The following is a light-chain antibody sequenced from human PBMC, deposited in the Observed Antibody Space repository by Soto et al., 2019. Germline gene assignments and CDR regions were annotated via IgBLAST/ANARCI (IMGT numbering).Light chain of an antibody. J-gene: IGKJ4*01. CDR1: QSVTSN. CDR2: GTS. CDR3: QHYNNWPALT. Sequence: EIVMTQSPATLSVSPGERATLSCRASQSVTSNLAWYQHKPGQPPRLLIYGTSTRATGIPARFSGSGSGTEFTLTISSLQSEDFAVYYCQHYNNWPALTFGGGTKVEIK. V-gene: IGKV3D-15*01.